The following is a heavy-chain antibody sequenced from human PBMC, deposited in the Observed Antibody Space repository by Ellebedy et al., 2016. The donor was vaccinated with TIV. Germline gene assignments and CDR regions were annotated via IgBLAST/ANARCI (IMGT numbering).Heavy chain of an antibody. Sequence: GGSLRLXXAASGFTFSSYSMNWVRQAPGKGLEWISYFSRSGATIYYADSVNGRFTVSRDNAKNSVNLQMNSLRDEDTALYYCARSDSGGYKDDAFDIWGQGIMVTVAS. CDR2: FSRSGATI. CDR1: GFTFSSYS. V-gene: IGHV3-48*02. J-gene: IGHJ3*02. D-gene: IGHD1-26*01. CDR3: ARSDSGGYKDDAFDI.